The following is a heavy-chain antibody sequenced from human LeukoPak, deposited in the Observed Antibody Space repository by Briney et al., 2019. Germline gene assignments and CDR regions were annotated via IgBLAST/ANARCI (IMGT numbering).Heavy chain of an antibody. J-gene: IGHJ4*02. CDR2: IRYDGSNK. CDR1: GFTISSYG. CDR3: AKDRTMTVGRIDD. V-gene: IGHV3-30*02. Sequence: GGSLRLSCAASGFTISSYGMHCVRQAPGKGLEWVAFIRYDGSNKYYADSVKGRFTISRDNSNNTLYLQMNSLRAEDTAVYYCAKDRTMTVGRIDDCGEGTLVTVSS. D-gene: IGHD3-22*01.